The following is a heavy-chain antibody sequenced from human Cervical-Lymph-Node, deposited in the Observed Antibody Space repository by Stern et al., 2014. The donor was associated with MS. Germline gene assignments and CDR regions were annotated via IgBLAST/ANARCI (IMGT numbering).Heavy chain of an antibody. V-gene: IGHV1-24*01. CDR1: GHTISELA. J-gene: IGHJ4*02. D-gene: IGHD3-10*01. Sequence: VQLLQSGAEVKKPGASVTVSCNVSGHTISELAIHWLRQLPTSGLEWLGQFDPEDGETVYAQRLQGRLTMTEDTATGTAYMTLTALTSDDTAVYYCATDRVVKWGPGTLVAVSS. CDR2: FDPEDGET. CDR3: ATDRVVK.